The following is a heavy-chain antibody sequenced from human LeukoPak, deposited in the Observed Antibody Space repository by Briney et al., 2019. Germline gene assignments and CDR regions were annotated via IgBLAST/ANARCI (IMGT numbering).Heavy chain of an antibody. V-gene: IGHV3-21*06. CDR2: ISSGGFFI. D-gene: IGHD6-19*01. CDR3: VRDGGVDRLGVAVTDGFDP. CDR1: GFTFSTYS. J-gene: IGHJ5*02. Sequence: SGGSLRLSCAASGFTFSTYSMNWVRQAPGKGLEWVSSISSGGFFIYYADSVKGRFTISRDNAKNSLFLQMNSLRGEDTAVYYCVRDGGVDRLGVAVTDGFDPWGQGTLVSVSS.